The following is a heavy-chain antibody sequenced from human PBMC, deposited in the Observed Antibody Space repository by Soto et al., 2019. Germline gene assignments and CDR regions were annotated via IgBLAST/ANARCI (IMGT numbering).Heavy chain of an antibody. CDR2: LYNTGST. V-gene: IGHV4-59*12. CDR3: ARDKSTGLFDY. D-gene: IGHD2-8*02. CDR1: GASISRYY. J-gene: IGHJ4*02. Sequence: SETLSLTCTVSGASISRYYWSWIRQSPGKGLEWIGYLYNTGSTIYNPSLKGRVTISVDTSKNQFSLKMNSVTAADTAVYYCARDKSTGLFDYWGQGTLVTVSS.